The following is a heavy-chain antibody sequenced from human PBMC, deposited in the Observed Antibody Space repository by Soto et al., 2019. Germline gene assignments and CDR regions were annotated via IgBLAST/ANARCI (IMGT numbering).Heavy chain of an antibody. Sequence: PEPRPLTCTVPGGSISTSSYYGVWISQPAGKGLEWIVSIYYSGSTYYNLSLKSRVTISIDRSKNQFSLKLSSVTAADTAVYYCARVPDYWGQGILVTVSS. CDR3: ARVPDY. J-gene: IGHJ4*02. CDR1: GGSISTSSYY. CDR2: IYYSGST. V-gene: IGHV4-39*07. D-gene: IGHD2-2*01.